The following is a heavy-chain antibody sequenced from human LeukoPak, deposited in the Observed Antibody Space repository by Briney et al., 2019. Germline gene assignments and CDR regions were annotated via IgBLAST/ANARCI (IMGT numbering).Heavy chain of an antibody. CDR1: GGSIDSNS. CDR2: IYYSGTN. CDR3: ARRSSTWKNWFDP. D-gene: IGHD6-13*01. Sequence: NSSETLSLTCTVSGGSIDSNSWTWIRQPPGKGLEWIGYIYYSGTNNYNYSLKSRGTMSVDMTTNPFSLKLSSVSAADTAVYFCARRSSTWKNWFDPWGQGTLVTVSS. V-gene: IGHV4-59*01. J-gene: IGHJ5*02.